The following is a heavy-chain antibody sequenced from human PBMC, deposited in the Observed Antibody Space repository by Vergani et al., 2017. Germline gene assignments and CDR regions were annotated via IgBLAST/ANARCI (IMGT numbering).Heavy chain of an antibody. J-gene: IGHJ6*03. V-gene: IGHV4-59*01. CDR3: ARVGGDYTLYYYYYYMDV. Sequence: QVQLQESGPGLVKPSETLSLICTVSGASINDYYWGWIRQPPGKGLEWIGYTYYSGATSYNPSLKSRVTISVDTSKNQFSLKLSSVTAADTAVYYCARVGGDYTLYYYYYYMDVWGKGTTVTVSS. CDR2: TYYSGAT. CDR1: GASINDYY. D-gene: IGHD4-17*01.